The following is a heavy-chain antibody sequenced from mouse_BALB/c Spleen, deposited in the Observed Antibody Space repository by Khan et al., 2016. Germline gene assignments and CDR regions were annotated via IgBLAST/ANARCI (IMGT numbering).Heavy chain of an antibody. Sequence: QIQLVQSGPELKKPGETVKISCKASAYTFTNYGMNWVKQAPGKGLKWMGWMNTYTGEPTYADDFKGRFAFSLKTSARTAYLQINNLKNEDTATYFCARDYDYDGDWYFDGWGAGTTVTVSS. V-gene: IGHV9-3-1*01. CDR3: ARDYDYDGDWYFDG. D-gene: IGHD2-4*01. J-gene: IGHJ1*01. CDR2: MNTYTGEP. CDR1: AYTFTNYG.